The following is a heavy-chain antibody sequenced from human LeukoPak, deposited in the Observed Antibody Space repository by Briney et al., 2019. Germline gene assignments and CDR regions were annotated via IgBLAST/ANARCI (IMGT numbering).Heavy chain of an antibody. CDR3: ARTGGSFYFYYYMDV. Sequence: PSETLSLTCTVSGGSISSSSYYWGWIRQPPGKGLEWIGSVYYSGSTYYNPSLKSRVTISVDTSKNQFSLKLTSVTAADTAVYYCARTGGSFYFYYYMDVWGKGTTVTVSS. D-gene: IGHD1-26*01. CDR2: VYYSGST. CDR1: GGSISSSSYY. V-gene: IGHV4-39*07. J-gene: IGHJ6*03.